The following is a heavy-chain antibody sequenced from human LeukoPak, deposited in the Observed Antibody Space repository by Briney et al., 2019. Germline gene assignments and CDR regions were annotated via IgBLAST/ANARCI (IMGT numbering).Heavy chain of an antibody. D-gene: IGHD2-2*01. Sequence: GGSLRLSCGVSGFTLSSYAMSGVRQAPGKGVEGVSGISCSGCSIYYGASVKGRFTISRDNTKNTLYMQMNSMRAEDTAVYSCAKDRHAPGRYCSSTSCFPFDSWGQGTLVTVSS. CDR1: GFTLSSYA. CDR3: AKDRHAPGRYCSSTSCFPFDS. J-gene: IGHJ5*01. CDR2: ISCSGCSI. V-gene: IGHV3-23*01.